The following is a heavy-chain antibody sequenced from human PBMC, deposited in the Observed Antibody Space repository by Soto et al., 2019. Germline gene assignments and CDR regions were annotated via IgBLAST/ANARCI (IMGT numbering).Heavy chain of an antibody. D-gene: IGHD6-13*01. CDR3: ARAYSRSWYDTTSDEGFAP. CDR1: GGSISSGGYS. CDR2: IYYSGST. V-gene: IGHV4-31*11. J-gene: IGHJ5*02. Sequence: PSETLSLTCAVSGGSISSGGYSWSWIRQHPGKGLEWIGYIYYSGSTYYNPSLKSRVTISVDTSKNQFSLKLSSVTAADTAVYYCARAYSRSWYDTTSDEGFAPWGQGTRVTFSS.